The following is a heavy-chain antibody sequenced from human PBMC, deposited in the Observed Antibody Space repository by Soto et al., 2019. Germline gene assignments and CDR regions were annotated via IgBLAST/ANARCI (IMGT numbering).Heavy chain of an antibody. Sequence: PSETLSLTCTVSGGSISSGDYYWSWIRQPPGKGLEWIGYTYYSGSTYYNPSLKSRVTISVDTSKNQFSLKLSSVTAADTAVYYCAREYYYDSSGFTNWFDPWGQGTLVTVSS. V-gene: IGHV4-30-4*01. D-gene: IGHD3-22*01. CDR1: GGSISSGDYY. CDR3: AREYYYDSSGFTNWFDP. J-gene: IGHJ5*02. CDR2: TYYSGST.